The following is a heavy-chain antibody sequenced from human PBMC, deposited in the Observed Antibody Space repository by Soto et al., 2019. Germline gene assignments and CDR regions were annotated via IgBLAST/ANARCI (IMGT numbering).Heavy chain of an antibody. CDR3: ASALEMATMSVFASFDY. D-gene: IGHD5-12*01. CDR1: GFTFSSYS. V-gene: IGHV3-21*01. J-gene: IGHJ4*02. CDR2: ISSSSSYI. Sequence: GGSLRLSCAASGFTFSSYSMNWVRQAPGKGLEWVSSISSSSSYIYYADSVKGRFTISRDNAKNSLYLQMNSLRAEDTAVYYCASALEMATMSVFASFDYWGQGTLVTVSS.